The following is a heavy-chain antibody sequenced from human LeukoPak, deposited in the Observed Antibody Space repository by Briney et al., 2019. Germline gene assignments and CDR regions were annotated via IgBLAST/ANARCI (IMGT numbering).Heavy chain of an antibody. CDR1: GDSINNNNYY. Sequence: SETLSLTCTVSGDSINNNNYYWGWIRQPPGKRLEWIGNIYYNGRTYYSPSLKSRGTISVDTSNNQFSLKLSSVTAADTAVYYCARAGDDIDYWGQGTLVTVSS. CDR3: ARAGDDIDY. J-gene: IGHJ4*02. V-gene: IGHV4-39*02. D-gene: IGHD7-27*01. CDR2: IYYNGRT.